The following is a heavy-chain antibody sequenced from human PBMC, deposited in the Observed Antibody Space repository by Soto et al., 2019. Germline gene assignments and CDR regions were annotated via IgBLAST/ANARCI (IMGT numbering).Heavy chain of an antibody. Sequence: PGGSLRLSCAISGFIFDEYAMHWVRQAPGKGLEWVSGISWNSGKTGYADSVKGRFTISRDNAKNSLYLQMNSLRTEDTALYYCAKGSDYDFSGYFIFDYWGQGTLVTVSS. D-gene: IGHD3-22*01. V-gene: IGHV3-9*01. CDR3: AKGSDYDFSGYFIFDY. J-gene: IGHJ4*02. CDR2: ISWNSGKT. CDR1: GFIFDEYA.